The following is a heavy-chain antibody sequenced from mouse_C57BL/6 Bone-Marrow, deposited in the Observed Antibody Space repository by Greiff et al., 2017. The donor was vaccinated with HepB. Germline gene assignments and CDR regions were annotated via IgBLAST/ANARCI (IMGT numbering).Heavy chain of an antibody. J-gene: IGHJ4*01. Sequence: VQLQQSGAELVKPGASVKMSCKASGYTFTSYWITWVKQRPGQGLEWIGDIYPGSGSTNYNEKFKSKATLTVDTSSSTAYMQLSSLTSEDSAVYYCARRHYYDYDGSYAMDYWGQGTSVTVSS. CDR3: ARRHYYDYDGSYAMDY. CDR1: GYTFTSYW. D-gene: IGHD2-4*01. V-gene: IGHV1-55*01. CDR2: IYPGSGST.